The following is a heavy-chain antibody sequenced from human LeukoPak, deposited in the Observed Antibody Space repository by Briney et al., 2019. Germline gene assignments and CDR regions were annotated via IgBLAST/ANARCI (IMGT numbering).Heavy chain of an antibody. Sequence: RGSLRLSCAASGFTFSSYTVNWVRQAPGKGLEWVSSISSSRSYIDYADSVKGRFTISRDNAKNSLYLQMNSLRAEDTAVYYCARDDSGDDYFDYWGQGTLVTVSS. CDR1: GFTFSSYT. V-gene: IGHV3-21*01. D-gene: IGHD4-17*01. CDR3: ARDDSGDDYFDY. CDR2: ISSSRSYI. J-gene: IGHJ4*02.